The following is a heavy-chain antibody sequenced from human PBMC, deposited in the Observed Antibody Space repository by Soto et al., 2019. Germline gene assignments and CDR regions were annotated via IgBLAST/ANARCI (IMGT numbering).Heavy chain of an antibody. CDR1: GYTFTSYY. Sequence: ASVKVSCKASGYTFTSYYMHWVRQAPGQGLEWMGIINPSGGSTSYAQKFQGRVTMTRDTSTSTVYMELSSLRSEDTAVYYCARDHSNYGYYYYGMEVWGQGTTVTVSS. V-gene: IGHV1-46*01. J-gene: IGHJ6*02. D-gene: IGHD4-4*01. CDR2: INPSGGST. CDR3: ARDHSNYGYYYYGMEV.